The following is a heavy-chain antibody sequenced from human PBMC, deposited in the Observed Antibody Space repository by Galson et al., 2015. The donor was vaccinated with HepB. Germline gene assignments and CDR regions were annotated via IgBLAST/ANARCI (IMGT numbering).Heavy chain of an antibody. D-gene: IGHD6-6*01. V-gene: IGHV1-69*06. CDR3: ARDGGAIEYSSSSDY. J-gene: IGHJ4*02. CDR1: GGTFSSYA. CDR2: IIPIFGTA. Sequence: SVKVSCKASGGTFSSYAISWVRQAPGQGLEWMGGIIPIFGTANYAQKFQGRVTITADKSTSTAYMELSSLRSEDTAVYYCARDGGAIEYSSSSDYWGQGTLVTVSS.